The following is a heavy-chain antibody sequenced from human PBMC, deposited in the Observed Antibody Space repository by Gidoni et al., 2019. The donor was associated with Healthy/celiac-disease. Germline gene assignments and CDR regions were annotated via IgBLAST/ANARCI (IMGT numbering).Heavy chain of an antibody. CDR2: IIPILGIA. Sequence: QVQLVQSGAEVKKPGSSVTVSCKASGGTFSSYTISWVRQAPGQGLEWMGRIIPILGIANYAQKFQGRVTITADKSTSTAYMELSSLRSEDTAVYYCARARGAVVPAAIDYYYGMDVWGQGTTVTVSS. D-gene: IGHD2-2*02. J-gene: IGHJ6*02. CDR3: ARARGAVVPAAIDYYYGMDV. CDR1: GGTFSSYT. V-gene: IGHV1-69*02.